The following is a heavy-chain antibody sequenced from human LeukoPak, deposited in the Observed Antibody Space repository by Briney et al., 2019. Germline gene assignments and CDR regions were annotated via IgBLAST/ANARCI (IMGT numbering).Heavy chain of an antibody. CDR1: GGSFSGYY. CDR3: ARIRRDGYNYPRYYFDY. V-gene: IGHV4-34*01. J-gene: IGHJ4*02. CDR2: INHSGST. D-gene: IGHD5-24*01. Sequence: SETLSLTCAVYGGSFSGYYWGWIRQPPGKGLEWIGEINHSGSTNYNPSLKSRVTISVDTSKNQFSLKLSSVTAADTAVYYCARIRRDGYNYPRYYFDYWGQGTLVTVSS.